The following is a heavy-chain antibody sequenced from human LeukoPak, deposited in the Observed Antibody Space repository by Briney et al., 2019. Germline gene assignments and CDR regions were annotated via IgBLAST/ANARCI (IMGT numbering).Heavy chain of an antibody. J-gene: IGHJ3*02. Sequence: ASVKVSCKASGHTFFSYYISWMRQAPGQGLQWMGKISAYNGQTIYAQNVQGRVTMTTDTSTSTVYMELRSLRSDDTALYYCAWDSGAFEIWGQGTVVTVSS. CDR2: ISAYNGQT. CDR1: GHTFFSYY. V-gene: IGHV1-18*01. CDR3: AWDSGAFEI.